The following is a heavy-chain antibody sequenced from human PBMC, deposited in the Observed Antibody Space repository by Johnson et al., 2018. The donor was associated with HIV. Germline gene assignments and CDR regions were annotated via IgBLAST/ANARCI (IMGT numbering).Heavy chain of an antibody. V-gene: IGHV3-23*04. D-gene: IGHD3-10*01. CDR2: ISGSGGST. Sequence: VQLVESGGGLVQPGGSLRLSCAASGFTFSSYAMSWVRQAPGKGLEWVSAISGSGGSTYYADSVKGRFTISRDNSKNTLYLQMKRLRAEDTAVYYCAKDREYYGSGSFYAFDIWGQGTMVTVSS. CDR3: AKDREYYGSGSFYAFDI. J-gene: IGHJ3*02. CDR1: GFTFSSYA.